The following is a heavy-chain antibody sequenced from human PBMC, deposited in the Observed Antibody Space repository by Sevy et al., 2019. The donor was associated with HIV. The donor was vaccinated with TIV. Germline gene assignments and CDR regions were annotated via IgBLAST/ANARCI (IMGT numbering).Heavy chain of an antibody. CDR1: GFSLTTSGVG. CDR3: AHQDYGDYGGDY. CDR2: IYRDDDK. D-gene: IGHD4-17*01. V-gene: IGHV2-5*02. Sequence: SGPTLVRPTQTLTLTCTFSGFSLTTSGVGVGWIRQPPGKALEWLALIYRDDDKRYSPSLKSRLTITKDTSKNQVVLTMTNMDPVDTATYYCAHQDYGDYGGDYWGQGTLVTVSS. J-gene: IGHJ4*02.